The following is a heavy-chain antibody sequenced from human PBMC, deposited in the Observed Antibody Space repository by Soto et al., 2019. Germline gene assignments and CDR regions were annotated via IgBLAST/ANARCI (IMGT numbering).Heavy chain of an antibody. J-gene: IGHJ6*02. CDR1: RYTFTSCD. Sequence: QVQLVQYVAEVKKPGASVKVSCKASRYTFTSCDINWVRQATGQGLEWMGWMNPNSGNTGYAQKFQGRVTMTRNTSISTAFMELSSLRSEDTAVYYCAREKTSYGMDVWGQGTTVTVSS. CDR2: MNPNSGNT. CDR3: AREKTSYGMDV. V-gene: IGHV1-8*01.